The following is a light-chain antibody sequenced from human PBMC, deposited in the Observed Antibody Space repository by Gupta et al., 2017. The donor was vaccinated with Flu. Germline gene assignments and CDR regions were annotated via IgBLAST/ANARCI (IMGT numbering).Light chain of an antibody. CDR1: SSDVGVYNH. CDR3: SSFTTSNTWV. CDR2: ELR. J-gene: IGLJ3*02. Sequence: QSALTQPASVSGSPGHSITMSCPRSSSDVGVYNHVSWYQHHPGNAPQQMIYELRNRPSGVSLRFAGSKSGNTASLTISGLQAEDEDDYYCSSFTTSNTWVFGGGTKLTVL. V-gene: IGLV2-14*01.